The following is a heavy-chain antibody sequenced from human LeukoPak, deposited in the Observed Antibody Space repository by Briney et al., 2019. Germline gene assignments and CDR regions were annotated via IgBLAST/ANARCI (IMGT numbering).Heavy chain of an antibody. CDR2: IYYSGST. J-gene: IGHJ6*02. D-gene: IGHD3-22*01. V-gene: IGHV4-39*01. Sequence: SETLSLTCTVSGGSISSYYWSWIRQPPGKGLEWIGSIYYSGSTYYNPSLKSRVTISVDTSKNQFSLKLSSVTAADTAVYYCARHVFTADSSGYFPYYYYGMDVWGQGTTVTVSS. CDR3: ARHVFTADSSGYFPYYYYGMDV. CDR1: GGSISSYY.